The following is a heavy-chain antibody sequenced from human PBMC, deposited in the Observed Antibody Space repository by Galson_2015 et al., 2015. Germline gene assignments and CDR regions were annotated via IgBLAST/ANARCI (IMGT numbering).Heavy chain of an antibody. Sequence: KVSCKGSGYSFTSYWISWVRQMPGKGLEWMGRIDPSDSYTNYSPSFQGHVTISADKSISTAYLQWSSLKASDTAMYYCARHVPTMVRGLSWGQGTLVTVSS. CDR2: IDPSDSYT. D-gene: IGHD3-10*01. J-gene: IGHJ5*02. CDR1: GYSFTSYW. CDR3: ARHVPTMVRGLS. V-gene: IGHV5-10-1*01.